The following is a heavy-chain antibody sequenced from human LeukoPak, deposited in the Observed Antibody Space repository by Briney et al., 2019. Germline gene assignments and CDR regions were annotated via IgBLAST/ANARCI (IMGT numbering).Heavy chain of an antibody. Sequence: GGSLRLSCAASGFTFSSYAMSWVRQAPGKGLEWVAVISYDGSNKYYADSVKGRFTISRDNSKNTLYLQMNSLRAEDTAVYYCATGSSSRRNDYWGQGTLVTVSS. V-gene: IGHV3-30-3*01. CDR2: ISYDGSNK. D-gene: IGHD6-6*01. J-gene: IGHJ4*02. CDR1: GFTFSSYA. CDR3: ATGSSSRRNDY.